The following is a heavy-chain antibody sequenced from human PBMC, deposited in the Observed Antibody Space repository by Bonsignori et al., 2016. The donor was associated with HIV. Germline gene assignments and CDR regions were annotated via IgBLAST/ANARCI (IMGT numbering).Heavy chain of an antibody. Sequence: ASVKVSCKASGYTFTGYYMHWVRQAPGQGLEWMGWINPNSGGTNYAQKFQGRVTMTRDTSISTAYMELSRLRSDDTAVYYCARYPPRGSGFDYWGQGTLVTVSS. V-gene: IGHV1-2*02. CDR1: GYTFTGYY. D-gene: IGHD3-16*01. CDR3: ARYPPRGSGFDY. CDR2: INPNSGGT. J-gene: IGHJ4*02.